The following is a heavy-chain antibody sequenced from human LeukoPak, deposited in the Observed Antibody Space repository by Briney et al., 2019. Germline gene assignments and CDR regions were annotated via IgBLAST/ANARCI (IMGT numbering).Heavy chain of an antibody. CDR3: ARVGVVPAAGGMGV. CDR1: GFTFSSYS. Sequence: GGSLRLSCAASGFTFSSYSMTWVRQAPGKGLEWVSYISSSSSTIYYADSVKGRFTISRDNAKNSLYLQMNSLRAEDTAVYYCARVGVVPAAGGMGVWGQGTSVTVSS. J-gene: IGHJ6*02. CDR2: ISSSSSTI. V-gene: IGHV3-48*01. D-gene: IGHD2-2*01.